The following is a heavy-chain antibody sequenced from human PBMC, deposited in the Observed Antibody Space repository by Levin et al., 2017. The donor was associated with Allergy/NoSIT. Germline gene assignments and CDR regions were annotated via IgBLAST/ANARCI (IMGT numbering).Heavy chain of an antibody. J-gene: IGHJ4*02. CDR2: FDPEDGET. V-gene: IGHV1-24*01. D-gene: IGHD6-19*01. Sequence: ASVKVSCKVSGYTLTELSMHWVRQAPGKGLEWMGGFDPEDGETIYAQKFQGRVTMTEDTSTDTAYMELSSLRSEDTAVYYCATDLPTSSSYKLTGYSSGWIWGQGTLVTVSS. CDR1: GYTLTELS. CDR3: ATDLPTSSSYKLTGYSSGWI.